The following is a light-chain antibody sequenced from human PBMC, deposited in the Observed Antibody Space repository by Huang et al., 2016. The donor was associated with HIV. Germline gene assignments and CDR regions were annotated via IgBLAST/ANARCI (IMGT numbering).Light chain of an antibody. CDR1: QNINDW. V-gene: IGKV1-5*03. CDR3: QQYNSFQFT. CDR2: KAS. J-gene: IGKJ3*01. Sequence: DIQMTQSPSTLPASVGDRVTITCRASQNINDWLAWYQQKPGKAPKLLIYKASTLQSRVPSSFSGSGSATEFTLTISSLQPDDFATYYCQQYNSFQFTFGPGTKVDVK.